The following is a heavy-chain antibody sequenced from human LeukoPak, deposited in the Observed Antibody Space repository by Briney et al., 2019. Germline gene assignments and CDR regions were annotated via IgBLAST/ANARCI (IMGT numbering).Heavy chain of an antibody. CDR3: ARNTGLWFGEFYY. Sequence: GGSLRLSCAASGFTFSSYDIHWVRQATGKGLEWVSGIGTAGEIYYPGSVKGRFTISRENAKNSLYLQMNSLRAEDTAVYYCARNTGLWFGEFYYWGQGTLVTVSS. V-gene: IGHV3-13*01. CDR1: GFTFSSYD. CDR2: IGTAGEI. D-gene: IGHD3-10*01. J-gene: IGHJ4*02.